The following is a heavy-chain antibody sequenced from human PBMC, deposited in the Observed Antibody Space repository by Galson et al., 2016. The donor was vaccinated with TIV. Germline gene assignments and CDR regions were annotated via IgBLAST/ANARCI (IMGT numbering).Heavy chain of an antibody. CDR1: GNSLNELV. CDR2: FDPEVSKT. V-gene: IGHV1-24*01. Sequence: SVKVSCKVSGNSLNELVIHWVRQAPGKGLEWMGGFDPEVSKTVYAQMLQGRVTMAADTSINTAYMELGSLRFEDTAVYYCATVAWFPGLSLDNWGQGTLVTVS. J-gene: IGHJ4*02. CDR3: ATVAWFPGLSLDN. D-gene: IGHD2/OR15-2a*01.